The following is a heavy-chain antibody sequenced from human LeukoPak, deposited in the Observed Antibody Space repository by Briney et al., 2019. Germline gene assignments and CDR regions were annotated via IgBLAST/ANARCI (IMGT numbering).Heavy chain of an antibody. V-gene: IGHV1-46*01. CDR2: INPSGFST. Sequence: ASVKVSSKASGYTFASYYMHWVRQAPGQGLEWMGIINPSGFSTRYAQRFQGRVTMTRDTSTSTVYMELRSLRSEDTAVYYCARDKNGVAFSSSCFDYWGQGTLVTVSS. CDR3: ARDKNGVAFSSSCFDY. J-gene: IGHJ4*02. D-gene: IGHD6-13*01. CDR1: GYTFASYY.